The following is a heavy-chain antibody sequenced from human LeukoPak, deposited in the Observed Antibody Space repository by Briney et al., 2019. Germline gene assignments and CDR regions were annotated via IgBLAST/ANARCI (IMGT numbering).Heavy chain of an antibody. CDR3: ARSSLVRYLVYYYMDV. CDR1: GYTFTGYY. J-gene: IGHJ6*03. CDR2: INPNSGGT. V-gene: IGHV1-2*02. Sequence: ASVKVSCKASGYTFTGYYMHWVRQAPGQGLEWMGWINPNSGGTNYAQKFQGRVTMTRDTSISTAYMELSRLRSDDTAVYYCARSSLVRYLVYYYMDVWGKGTTVTVSS. D-gene: IGHD3-9*01.